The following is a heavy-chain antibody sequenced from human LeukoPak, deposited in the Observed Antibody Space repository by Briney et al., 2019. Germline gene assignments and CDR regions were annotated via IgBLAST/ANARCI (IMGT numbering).Heavy chain of an antibody. D-gene: IGHD3-22*01. Sequence: SETLSLTCAVYGGSFSGYYWSWIRQPPGKGLEWIGEINHSGSTNYNPSLRSRVTISVDTSKNQFSLKLSSVTAAGTAVYYCARGGVTNDSSGYYYRLDYWGQGTLVTVSS. V-gene: IGHV4-34*01. CDR1: GGSFSGYY. CDR2: INHSGST. J-gene: IGHJ4*02. CDR3: ARGGVTNDSSGYYYRLDY.